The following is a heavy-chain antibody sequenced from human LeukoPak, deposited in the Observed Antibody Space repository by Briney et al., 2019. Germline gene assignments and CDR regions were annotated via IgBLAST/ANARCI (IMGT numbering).Heavy chain of an antibody. V-gene: IGHV3-15*01. CDR1: GFTFSNAW. D-gene: IGHD6-19*01. Sequence: GGSLRLSCAASGFTFSNAWMSWVRQAPGKGLEWVGRIKSKTGGGTTDYAAPVKGRFTISRDGSKNTLYLQMNSLKTEDTAVYYCTLEAVDAFDIWGQGTMVTVSS. J-gene: IGHJ3*02. CDR2: IKSKTGGGTT. CDR3: TLEAVDAFDI.